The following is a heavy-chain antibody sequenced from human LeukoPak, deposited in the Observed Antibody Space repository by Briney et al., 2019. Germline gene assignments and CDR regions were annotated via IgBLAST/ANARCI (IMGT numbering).Heavy chain of an antibody. CDR2: INRNSGGT. CDR1: GYTFTGYY. J-gene: IGHJ5*02. Sequence: ASVKVSCKASGYTFTGYYMHWVRQAPGQGLEWMGWINRNSGGTNYAQKFHGRVTMTRDTSISTAYMELSRLRSDDTAVYYCARDLCGGDCYNIDPWGQGTLVTVSS. V-gene: IGHV1-2*02. CDR3: ARDLCGGDCYNIDP. D-gene: IGHD2-21*01.